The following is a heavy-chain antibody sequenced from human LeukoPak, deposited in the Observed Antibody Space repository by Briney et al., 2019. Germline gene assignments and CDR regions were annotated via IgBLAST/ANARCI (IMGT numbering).Heavy chain of an antibody. D-gene: IGHD6-6*01. J-gene: IGHJ4*02. V-gene: IGHV3-7*05. CDR3: ARDRRYSSSSWDY. CDR2: IKEDGSEK. Sequence: GGSLRLSCAASGFTFSSYWMCWVRQAPGKGLEWVANIKEDGSEKSYVDSVKGRFTISRDNAENSLYLQMNSLRAEDTAVYYCARDRRYSSSSWDYWGQGTLVTVSS. CDR1: GFTFSSYW.